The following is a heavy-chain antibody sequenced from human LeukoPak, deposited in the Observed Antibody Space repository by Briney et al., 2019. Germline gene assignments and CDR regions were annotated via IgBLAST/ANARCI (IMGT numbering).Heavy chain of an antibody. Sequence: GGSLRLSCAASGFTVSSNYMSWVRQAPGKGLEWVSVIYSGGSTYYADSVKGRFTISRDNSKNTLYLQMNSLRAEDTAVYYCAREGYNLLQSDAFDIWGQGTMVTVSS. J-gene: IGHJ3*02. V-gene: IGHV3-66*01. CDR3: AREGYNLLQSDAFDI. CDR2: IYSGGST. D-gene: IGHD5-24*01. CDR1: GFTVSSNY.